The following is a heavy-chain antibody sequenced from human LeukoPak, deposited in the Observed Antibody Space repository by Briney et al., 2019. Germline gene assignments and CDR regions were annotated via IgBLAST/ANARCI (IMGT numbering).Heavy chain of an antibody. CDR2: INPNSGGT. D-gene: IGHD4-23*01. CDR3: ARETTVVTPGGDY. J-gene: IGHJ4*02. CDR1: GYTFTGHY. Sequence: ASVKVSCKASGYTFTGHYMHWVRQAPGQGLEWMGWINPNSGGTHYAQKFQGRVTMTRDTSISTAYMESSRLRSDDTAVYYCARETTVVTPGGDYWGQGTLVTVSS. V-gene: IGHV1-2*02.